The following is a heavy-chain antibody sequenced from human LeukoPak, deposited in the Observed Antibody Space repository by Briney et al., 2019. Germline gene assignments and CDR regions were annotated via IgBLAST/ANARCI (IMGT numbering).Heavy chain of an antibody. J-gene: IGHJ4*02. CDR2: IYNSGST. Sequence: PGGSLRLSCAASGFTFSNYAMTWVRQAPGKGLEWVAAIYNSGSTYYADSVKGRFTISRDNSKNTMYLQMNSLKGEDTAVYYCARRSNPPGRIDHWGQGTLVTVSS. CDR3: ARRSNPPGRIDH. V-gene: IGHV3-66*04. CDR1: GFTFSNYA. D-gene: IGHD1-14*01.